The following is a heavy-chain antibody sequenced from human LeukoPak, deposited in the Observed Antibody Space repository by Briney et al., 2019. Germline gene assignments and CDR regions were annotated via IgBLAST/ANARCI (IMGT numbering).Heavy chain of an antibody. CDR2: ISGSGGST. CDR3: AKETASCRRGCYSLHDY. V-gene: IGHV3-23*01. D-gene: IGHD2-21*02. Sequence: PGGSLRLSCAASGFTFSSYAMSWVRQAPGKGLEWVSAISGSGGSTYYADSVKGRFTISRDNSKNTLYLHMNSLRAEDTALYYCAKETASCRRGCYSLHDYWGQGTLVTVSS. J-gene: IGHJ4*02. CDR1: GFTFSSYA.